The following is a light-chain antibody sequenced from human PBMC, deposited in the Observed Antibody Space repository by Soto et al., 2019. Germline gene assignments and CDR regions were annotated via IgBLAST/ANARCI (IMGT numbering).Light chain of an antibody. CDR1: QSINTW. CDR3: QQYTTYSRT. CDR2: DGS. V-gene: IGKV1-5*03. Sequence: DIQMTQSPSTLSASVGDRIIITCRASQSINTWLAWYQQKPGEAPKLLIYDGSTLARGVPSRFSGSGSETEFTLTISRLQPDDFATFYCQQYTTYSRTFGQGTKVEV. J-gene: IGKJ1*01.